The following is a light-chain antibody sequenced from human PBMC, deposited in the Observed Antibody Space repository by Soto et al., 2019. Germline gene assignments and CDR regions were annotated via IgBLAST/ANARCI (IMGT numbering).Light chain of an antibody. CDR2: AAS. Sequence: DIQMTQSPSSLSASVGDRVTITCRASQSISSYLNWYQQKPGKAPKLLIYAASSLQSGVPSRFSGSGSGTDFTLTISSLQPEDSVTYYCQQSYSTPPTFGQGTKVEIK. V-gene: IGKV1-39*01. J-gene: IGKJ1*01. CDR1: QSISSY. CDR3: QQSYSTPPT.